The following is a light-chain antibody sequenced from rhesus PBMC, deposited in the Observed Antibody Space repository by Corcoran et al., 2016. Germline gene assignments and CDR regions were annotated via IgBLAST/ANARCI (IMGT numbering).Light chain of an antibody. CDR1: SSDIGGYNY. V-gene: IGLV2S9*01. CDR2: DVS. CDR3: CSYRSAGSYI. Sequence: QSALTQPPSVSKSLGQSVTISCTGTSSDIGGYNYVSWYQQHPGTAPRLLIYDVSKRPSGVSDRFSGSKSDNTASLTISGLQDEDEADYYCCSYRSAGSYIFGTGTRLTVL. J-gene: IGLJ1*01.